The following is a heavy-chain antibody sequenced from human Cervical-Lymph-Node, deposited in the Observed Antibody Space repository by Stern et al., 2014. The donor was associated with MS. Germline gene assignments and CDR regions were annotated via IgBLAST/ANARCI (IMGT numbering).Heavy chain of an antibody. V-gene: IGHV4-39*01. CDR2: FHFSGTP. CDR3: ARLPTGYPNWFDA. D-gene: IGHD3-9*01. J-gene: IGHJ5*02. Sequence: QMQLVQSGPRLVRPSETLSLTCTVSGASIKGDTSCNWAWIRQSPGKALEWIATFHFSGTPYYNPSFLSRVTISIDTSKNQFSLRVISVTAADTATYYCARLPTGYPNWFDAWGQGILVAVSS. CDR1: GASIKGDTSCN.